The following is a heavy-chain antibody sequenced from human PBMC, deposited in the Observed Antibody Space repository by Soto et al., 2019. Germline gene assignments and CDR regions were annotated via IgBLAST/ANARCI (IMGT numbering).Heavy chain of an antibody. Sequence: GPTLVYHPESLALTCPVSGCSLNRPQMGVRWVRRPPGKALAWRADMLSKDDESYKSSLKSSVFGSKDTSKSQVLLTMTNPDPADTGTYVCARRRGFYGEYGYQLVSWAQGTLVT. CDR2: MLSKDDE. D-gene: IGHD4-17*01. J-gene: IGHJ5*02. CDR1: GCSLNRPQMG. CDR3: ARRRGFYGEYGYQLVS. V-gene: IGHV2-26*01.